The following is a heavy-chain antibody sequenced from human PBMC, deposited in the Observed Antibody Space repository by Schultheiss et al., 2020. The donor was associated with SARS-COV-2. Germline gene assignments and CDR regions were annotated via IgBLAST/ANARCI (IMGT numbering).Heavy chain of an antibody. Sequence: GGSLRLSCAASGFTFSSYAMSWVRQAPGKGLEWVSAISGSGGSTYYADSVKGRFTISRDNSKNTLYLQMNSLRAEDTAVYYCAKAPADDWGIFGVHYYYYGMDVWGQGTTVTVSS. CDR2: ISGSGGST. D-gene: IGHD3-10*01. J-gene: IGHJ6*02. CDR1: GFTFSSYA. CDR3: AKAPADDWGIFGVHYYYYGMDV. V-gene: IGHV3-23*01.